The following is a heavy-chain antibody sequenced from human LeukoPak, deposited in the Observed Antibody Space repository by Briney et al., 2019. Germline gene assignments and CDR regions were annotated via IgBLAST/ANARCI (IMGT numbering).Heavy chain of an antibody. J-gene: IGHJ6*02. D-gene: IGHD5-18*01. V-gene: IGHV3-74*01. CDR3: TRDAVDTANAV. Sequence: GGSLRLSCAAFGFTFTTYWMHWVRQAPGKGLVWVSHINSDGSITSYADSAKGRFTISRDNAKNTLYLQMNSLRAEDTAVYYCTRDAVDTANAVWGQGTTVTVSS. CDR1: GFTFTTYW. CDR2: INSDGSIT.